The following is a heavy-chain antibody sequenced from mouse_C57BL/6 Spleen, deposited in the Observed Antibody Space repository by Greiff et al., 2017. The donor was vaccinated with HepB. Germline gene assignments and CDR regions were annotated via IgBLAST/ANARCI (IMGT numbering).Heavy chain of an antibody. CDR3: AVYYDYDGEFAY. J-gene: IGHJ3*01. CDR1: GFTFSDYG. D-gene: IGHD2-4*01. V-gene: IGHV5-17*01. CDR2: ISSGSSTI. Sequence: EVKLQESGGGLVKPGGSLKLSCAASGFTFSDYGMHWVRQAPEKGLEWVAYISSGSSTIYYADTVKGRFTISRDNAKNTLFLQMTSLRSEDTAMYYCAVYYDYDGEFAYWGQGTLVTVSA.